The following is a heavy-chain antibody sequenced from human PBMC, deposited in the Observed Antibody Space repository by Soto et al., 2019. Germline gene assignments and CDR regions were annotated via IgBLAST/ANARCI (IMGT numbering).Heavy chain of an antibody. CDR3: AIANPHRPYSSSWGSFDY. D-gene: IGHD6-13*01. CDR2: INPNSGGT. J-gene: IGHJ4*02. V-gene: IGHV1-2*04. CDR1: GYTFTGYY. Sequence: ASVKVSCKASGYTFTGYYMHWVRQAPGQGLEWMGWINPNSGGTNYAQKFQGWVTMTRDTSISTAYMELSRLRSDDTAVYYCAIANPHRPYSSSWGSFDYWGQGTLVTVSS.